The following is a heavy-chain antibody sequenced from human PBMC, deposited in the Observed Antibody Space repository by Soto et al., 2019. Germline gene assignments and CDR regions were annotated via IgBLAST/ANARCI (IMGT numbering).Heavy chain of an antibody. Sequence: QVQLQQWGAGLLKPSETLSLTCAVYVGSSSGYYWSWIRQPPGKGLEWIGEINHNGSTNYNPSLKSRVTISVDTSKNQFSLKLSSVTAADTAVYYCARMAVVIAIRYFDLWGRGTLVTVSS. D-gene: IGHD2-21*01. V-gene: IGHV4-34*01. CDR2: INHNGST. CDR3: ARMAVVIAIRYFDL. J-gene: IGHJ2*01. CDR1: VGSSSGYY.